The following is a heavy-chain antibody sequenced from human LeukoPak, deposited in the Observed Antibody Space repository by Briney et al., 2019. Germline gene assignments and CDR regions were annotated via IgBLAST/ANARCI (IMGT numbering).Heavy chain of an antibody. D-gene: IGHD3-9*01. CDR3: AKWGDFDILTGYYVSDF. CDR1: GFTFSNYA. CDR2: VTGSGGST. V-gene: IGHV3-23*01. Sequence: GGSLRLSCVASGFTFSNYAMSWVRQAPGKRLEWVSAVTGSGGSTYYADSVKGRFTISRHNSRTTLFLQMNSLRAEDTAVYYCAKWGDFDILTGYYVSDFWGQGTLVTVSS. J-gene: IGHJ4*02.